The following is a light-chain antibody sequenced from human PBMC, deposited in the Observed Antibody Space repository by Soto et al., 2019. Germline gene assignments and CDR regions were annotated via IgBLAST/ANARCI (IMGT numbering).Light chain of an antibody. CDR1: QGIRND. CDR3: LQDYNYSRT. CDR2: AAS. Sequence: AIQMTQSPSSLSASVGDRVTITCRASQGIRNDLGWYQQKPGKAPKLLIYAASSLQSGAPSRFSGSGSGTDFTLTISSLQPEYFATYYCLQDYNYSRTFGQGTKVEIK. J-gene: IGKJ1*01. V-gene: IGKV1-6*01.